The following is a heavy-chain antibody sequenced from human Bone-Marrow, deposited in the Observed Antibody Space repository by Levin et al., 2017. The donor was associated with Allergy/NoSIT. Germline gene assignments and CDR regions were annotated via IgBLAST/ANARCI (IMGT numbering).Heavy chain of an antibody. CDR2: ISGSGGPT. V-gene: IGHV3-23*01. D-gene: IGHD1-26*01. CDR3: AKDRGKGATSRPTS. J-gene: IGHJ5*02. Sequence: GESLKISCAASGFRFNDYAMSWVRQAPGKGLEWVSAISGSGGPTYYADSVKGRFTLSRDNSKNTLYLQMNSLSAEDTAVYFCAKDRGKGATSRPTSWGQGTLVTVSS. CDR1: GFRFNDYA.